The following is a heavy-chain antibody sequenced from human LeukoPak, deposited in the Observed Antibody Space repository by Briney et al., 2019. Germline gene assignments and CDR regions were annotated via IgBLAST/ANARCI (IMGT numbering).Heavy chain of an antibody. CDR1: GFTFSSYA. J-gene: IGHJ4*02. D-gene: IGHD3-22*01. CDR3: ARERSYYDSSGYY. V-gene: IGHV3-48*04. Sequence: PGGSLRLSCAASGFTFSSYAMSWVRQAPGKGLEWVSYISSSGSTIYYADSVKGRFTISRDNAKNSLYLQMNSLRAEDTAVYYCARERSYYDSSGYYWGQGTLVTVSS. CDR2: ISSSGSTI.